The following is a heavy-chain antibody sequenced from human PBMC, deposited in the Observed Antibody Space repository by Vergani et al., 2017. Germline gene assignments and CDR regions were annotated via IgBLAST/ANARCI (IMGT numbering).Heavy chain of an antibody. CDR1: GFTFSNYG. V-gene: IGHV3-30*18. Sequence: QVQLVESGGSVVPPGRSLRLSCAASGFTFSNYGLHWVRQAPGQGLEWVAVISHDGNKKYYVDSVKGRFTISRDNSKNTLYLYMNSPRTDDTAVYYCAKDPRLKEDYYYYYMDVWGKGTTVTVSS. CDR2: ISHDGNKK. J-gene: IGHJ6*03. CDR3: AKDPRLKEDYYYYYMDV.